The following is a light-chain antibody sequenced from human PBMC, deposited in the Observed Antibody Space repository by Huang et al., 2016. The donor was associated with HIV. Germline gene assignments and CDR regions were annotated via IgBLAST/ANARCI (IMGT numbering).Light chain of an antibody. CDR2: GAS. V-gene: IGKV3-15*01. J-gene: IGKJ4*01. Sequence: EIEMTQSPAILSVSPGERATLSCRASQSVNSDLAWYLQKPGQAPRLLIYGASTRAIGIPAKFNGTGSGTEFSLGISNLQSDDFGVYYCQQYNDWPPLTFGGGTKVEI. CDR3: QQYNDWPPLT. CDR1: QSVNSD.